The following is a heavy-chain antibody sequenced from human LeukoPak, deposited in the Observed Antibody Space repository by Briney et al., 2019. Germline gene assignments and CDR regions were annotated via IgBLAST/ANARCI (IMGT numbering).Heavy chain of an antibody. CDR2: ISSSSSYI. J-gene: IGHJ4*02. CDR1: GFTFSSYS. D-gene: IGHD1-26*01. Sequence: GGSLRLSCAASGFTFSSYSVNWVRQAPGKGLEWVSSISSSSSYIYYADSVKARFTISRDNAKNSLYLQMNSLRAEDTAVYYCARGSGSYDYWGQGTLVTVSS. V-gene: IGHV3-21*01. CDR3: ARGSGSYDY.